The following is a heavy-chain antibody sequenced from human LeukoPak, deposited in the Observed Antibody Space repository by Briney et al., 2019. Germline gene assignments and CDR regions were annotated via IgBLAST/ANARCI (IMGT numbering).Heavy chain of an antibody. CDR2: ISSNGGST. V-gene: IGHV3-64D*06. CDR1: GFTFSSYG. D-gene: IGHD3-22*01. J-gene: IGHJ4*02. Sequence: PGGSLRLSCSASGFTFSSYGMYWVRQAPGKGLEYVSGISSNGGSTYGADSVKGRFTISRDNSKNTLYLQMSSLRAEDTAVYYCVNGYYSDSSRYYYEGIDYWGQGILVTVSS. CDR3: VNGYYSDSSRYYYEGIDY.